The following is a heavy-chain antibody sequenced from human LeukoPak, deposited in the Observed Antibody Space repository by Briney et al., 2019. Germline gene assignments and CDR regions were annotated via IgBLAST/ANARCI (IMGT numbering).Heavy chain of an antibody. V-gene: IGHV4-39*01. Sequence: SETLSLTCTVSGYSISSSSYYWGWIRQPPGKGLEWIGSIYYSGSTYYNPSLKSRVTISVDTSKNQFSLKLSSVTAADTAVYYCARQGREYYDFWSGYSEDLDYWGQGTLVTVSS. D-gene: IGHD3-3*01. CDR2: IYYSGST. CDR1: GYSISSSSYY. CDR3: ARQGREYYDFWSGYSEDLDY. J-gene: IGHJ4*02.